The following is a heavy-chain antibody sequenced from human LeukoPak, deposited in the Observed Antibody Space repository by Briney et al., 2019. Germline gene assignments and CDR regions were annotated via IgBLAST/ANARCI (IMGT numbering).Heavy chain of an antibody. D-gene: IGHD6-19*01. Sequence: GASVKVSCKASGGTFSSYAISWVRQAPGQGLEWMGWINTNTGNPTYAQGFTGRFVFSLDTSVSTAYLQISSLKAEDTAVYYCARASIAVAITVDPWGQGTLVTVPS. CDR2: INTNTGNP. CDR1: GGTFSSYA. V-gene: IGHV7-4-1*02. CDR3: ARASIAVAITVDP. J-gene: IGHJ5*02.